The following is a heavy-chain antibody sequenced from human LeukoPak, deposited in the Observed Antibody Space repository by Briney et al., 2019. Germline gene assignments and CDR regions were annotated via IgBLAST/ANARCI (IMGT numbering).Heavy chain of an antibody. Sequence: GGSLRLSCAASGFTFDDYAMHWVRQAPGKGLEWVSGISWNSGSIGYADSVKGRFTISRDNAKNSLYLQMNSLRAEDTALYYCAKDFGVWSRNAFDIWGQGTMVTVSS. J-gene: IGHJ3*02. D-gene: IGHD3-10*01. V-gene: IGHV3-9*01. CDR3: AKDFGVWSRNAFDI. CDR2: ISWNSGSI. CDR1: GFTFDDYA.